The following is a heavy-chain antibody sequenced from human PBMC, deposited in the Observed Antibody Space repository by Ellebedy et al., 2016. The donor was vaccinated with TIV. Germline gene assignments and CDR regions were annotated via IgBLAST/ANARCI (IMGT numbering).Heavy chain of an antibody. J-gene: IGHJ2*01. D-gene: IGHD2-21*02. CDR1: GGSISSYY. V-gene: IGHV4-59*08. CDR2: IYYSGST. CDR3: ARRGYCGGDCYPLNPKKNWYFDL. Sequence: MPGGSLRLSCTVPGGSISSYYWRWIRQPPGKGLEWIGYIYYSGSTNYNPSLKSRVTISVDTSKNQFSLKLSSVTAADTAVYYCARRGYCGGDCYPLNPKKNWYFDLWGRGTLVTVSS.